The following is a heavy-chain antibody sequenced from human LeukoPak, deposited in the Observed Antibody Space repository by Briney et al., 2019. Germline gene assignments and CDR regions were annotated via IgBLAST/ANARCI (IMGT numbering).Heavy chain of an antibody. Sequence: GGSLRLSCAASGFTFSSYAMSWVRQAPGKGLEWVSAISGSGGSTYYADSVKGRFTISRDNSKNTLYLQMNSLRAEDTAVYYCAVDGDYTSGFDYWGQGTLVTVSS. J-gene: IGHJ4*02. V-gene: IGHV3-23*01. D-gene: IGHD4-17*01. CDR2: ISGSGGST. CDR1: GFTFSSYA. CDR3: AVDGDYTSGFDY.